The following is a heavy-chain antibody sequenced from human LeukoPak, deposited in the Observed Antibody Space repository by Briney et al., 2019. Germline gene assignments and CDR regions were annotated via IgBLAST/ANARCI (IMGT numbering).Heavy chain of an antibody. V-gene: IGHV3-11*04. Sequence: AGGSLRLSCAASGFTFSDYYMSWIRQAPGKGLEWVSYISSSGSTIYYADSVKGRFTISRDYSKNTLFLQMSSLRPEDTAVYYCALGKNFGYHYFDFWGQGALVTVSS. CDR1: GFTFSDYY. CDR2: ISSSGSTI. D-gene: IGHD2-2*03. CDR3: ALGKNFGYHYFDF. J-gene: IGHJ4*02.